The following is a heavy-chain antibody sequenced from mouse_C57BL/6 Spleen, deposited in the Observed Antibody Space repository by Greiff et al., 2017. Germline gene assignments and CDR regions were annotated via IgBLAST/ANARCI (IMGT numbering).Heavy chain of an antibody. V-gene: IGHV3-6*01. CDR3: ARDPSPLLRNWYFDV. J-gene: IGHJ1*03. Sequence: EVQRVESGPGLVKPSQSLSLTCSVTGYSITSGYYWNWIRQFPGNKLEWMGYISYDGSNNYNPSLKNRISITRDTSKNQFFLKLNSVTTEDTATYYCARDPSPLLRNWYFDVWGTGTTVTVSS. CDR1: GYSITSGYY. D-gene: IGHD1-1*01. CDR2: ISYDGSN.